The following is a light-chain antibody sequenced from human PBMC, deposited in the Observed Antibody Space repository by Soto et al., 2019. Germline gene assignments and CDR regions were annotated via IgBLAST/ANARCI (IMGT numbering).Light chain of an antibody. Sequence: AIRMTQSPSSFSASTGDRVTITCRASQGISSYLAWYQQKPGKAPKLLIYAASTLQSGVPSRFSGSGSGTDFTLTISCLQSEDFAVYYCQQRSSWMWAFGQATRVEVK. CDR2: AAS. V-gene: IGKV1-8*01. CDR3: QQRSSWMWA. CDR1: QGISSY. J-gene: IGKJ1*01.